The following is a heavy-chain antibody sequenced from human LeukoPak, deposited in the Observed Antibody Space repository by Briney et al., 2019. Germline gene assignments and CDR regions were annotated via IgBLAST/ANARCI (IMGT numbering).Heavy chain of an antibody. Sequence: GGSLRLSCAASGFSFSSSAMSWVRQAPGKGLEWVSGISGSGGSTYYADSVKGRFTISRDNSKNTLYLQMNSLRAEDTAVYYCARDRGHDYGDSPLDYWGQGTLVTVSS. V-gene: IGHV3-23*01. CDR2: ISGSGGST. CDR1: GFSFSSSA. CDR3: ARDRGHDYGDSPLDY. D-gene: IGHD4-17*01. J-gene: IGHJ4*02.